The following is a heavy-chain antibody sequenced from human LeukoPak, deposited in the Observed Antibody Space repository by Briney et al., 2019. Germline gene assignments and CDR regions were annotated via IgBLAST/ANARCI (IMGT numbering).Heavy chain of an antibody. J-gene: IGHJ5*02. Sequence: ASVKVSCKASGYTFTGYYMHWVRQAPGQGLEWMGWINPNSGGTNYAQKFQGRVTMTRDTSISTAYMELSRLRSDDTAVYYCARDNYYGSGSSDWFDPWGQGTLVTVSS. CDR1: GYTFTGYY. V-gene: IGHV1-2*02. CDR2: INPNSGGT. D-gene: IGHD3-10*01. CDR3: ARDNYYGSGSSDWFDP.